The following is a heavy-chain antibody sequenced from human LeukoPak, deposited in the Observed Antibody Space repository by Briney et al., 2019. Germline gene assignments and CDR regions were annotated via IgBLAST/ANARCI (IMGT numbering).Heavy chain of an antibody. J-gene: IGHJ5*02. V-gene: IGHV3-9*01. D-gene: IGHD2-2*01. Sequence: PGGSLRLSCAASGFTFDDYAMHWVRQAPGKGLEWVSGISWNSGSIGYADSMKGRFTISRDNAKNSLYLQMNSLRAEDTALYYCAKDIEYQLLYWFDPWGQGTLVTVSS. CDR2: ISWNSGSI. CDR1: GFTFDDYA. CDR3: AKDIEYQLLYWFDP.